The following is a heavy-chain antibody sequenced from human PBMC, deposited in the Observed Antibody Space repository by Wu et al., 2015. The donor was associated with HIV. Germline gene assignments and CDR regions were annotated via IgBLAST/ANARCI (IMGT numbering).Heavy chain of an antibody. Sequence: QVQLVQSGAEVKKPGSSVKISCKASRDTFSNHGVTWVRQAPGQGLEWMGVFIPMLGVANYAQSLQGRVTITADASETTAYMEMKSLRSDDTAIYYCARVGCSSISCWYYFDYWGQGTLVTVSS. CDR2: FIPMLGVA. V-gene: IGHV1-69*12. J-gene: IGHJ4*02. CDR1: RDTFSNHG. D-gene: IGHD2-2*01. CDR3: ARVGCSSISCWYYFDY.